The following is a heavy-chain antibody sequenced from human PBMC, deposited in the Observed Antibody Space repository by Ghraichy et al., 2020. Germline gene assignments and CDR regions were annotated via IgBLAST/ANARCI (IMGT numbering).Heavy chain of an antibody. CDR1: GYTFTGYG. CDR2: VSGHNDIT. J-gene: IGHJ4*02. CDR3: ARKGAVDFTY. D-gene: IGHD3-16*01. V-gene: IGHV1-18*04. Sequence: ASVKVSCKASGYTFTGYGISLVRQAPGQGLEWMGWVSGHNDITDYAQKLQGRVTLTTDTSTSTAYMELRSLRSDDTAVYYCARKGAVDFTYWGQGTLVTVSS.